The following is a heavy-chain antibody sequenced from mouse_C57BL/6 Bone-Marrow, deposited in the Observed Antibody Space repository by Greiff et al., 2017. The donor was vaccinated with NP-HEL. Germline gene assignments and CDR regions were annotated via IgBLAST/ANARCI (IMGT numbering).Heavy chain of an antibody. Sequence: EVQRVESEGGLVQPGSSMKLSCTASGFTFSDYYMAWVRQVPEKGLEWVANINYDGSSTYYLDSLKSRFIISRDNAKNILYLQMSSLKSEDTATYYCAREGRRVLLRSFWYFDVWGTGTTVTVSS. CDR3: AREGRRVLLRSFWYFDV. D-gene: IGHD1-1*01. J-gene: IGHJ1*03. V-gene: IGHV5-16*01. CDR1: GFTFSDYY. CDR2: INYDGSST.